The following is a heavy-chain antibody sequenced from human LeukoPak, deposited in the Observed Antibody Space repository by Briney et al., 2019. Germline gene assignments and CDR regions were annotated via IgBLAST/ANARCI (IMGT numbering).Heavy chain of an antibody. CDR2: ISGSGGST. Sequence: PGGSLRLSCAASGFTFSSYAMSWVRQAPGKGLEWVSAISGSGGSTYYADSVKGRFTISRDNAKNSLYLQMNSLRAEDTALYYCAKDSFALGTLYYFDYWGQGTLVTVSS. CDR3: AKDSFALGTLYYFDY. CDR1: GFTFSSYA. D-gene: IGHD1-1*01. J-gene: IGHJ4*02. V-gene: IGHV3-23*01.